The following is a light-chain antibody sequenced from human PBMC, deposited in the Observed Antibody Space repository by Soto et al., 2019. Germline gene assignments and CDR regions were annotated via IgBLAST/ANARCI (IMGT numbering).Light chain of an antibody. CDR3: GTWDTSLGTGV. CDR1: SSNIGSNF. Sequence: QSVLTQPPSVSVAPGQKVTISCSGSSSNIGSNFVSWYQQLPGTAPKLLIYDNNKRPSGIPDRFSGSKSGTSATLGITGLQTGDEADYYCGTWDTSLGTGVFGEGTKLTVL. CDR2: DNN. J-gene: IGLJ3*02. V-gene: IGLV1-51*01.